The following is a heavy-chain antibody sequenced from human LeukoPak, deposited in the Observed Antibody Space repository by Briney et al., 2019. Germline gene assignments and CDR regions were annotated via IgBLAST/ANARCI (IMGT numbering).Heavy chain of an antibody. Sequence: SVKVSCKASGGTFSSYAISWVRQAPGQGLDWVGGIIPIFGTANYAQKFQGRVTITADESTSTAYMELSSLRSEDTAVYYCARDGVPSDYYYYYMDVWGKGTTVTVSS. CDR3: ARDGVPSDYYYYYMDV. V-gene: IGHV1-69*13. CDR2: IIPIFGTA. D-gene: IGHD3-16*01. CDR1: GGTFSSYA. J-gene: IGHJ6*03.